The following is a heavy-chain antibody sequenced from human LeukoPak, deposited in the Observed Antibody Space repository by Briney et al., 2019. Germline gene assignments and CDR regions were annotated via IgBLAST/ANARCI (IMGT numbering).Heavy chain of an antibody. D-gene: IGHD5-24*01. V-gene: IGHV3-74*01. Sequence: GGSLRLSCTASGFTFSSYWMHWVRQAPGKGLLWVSRINSDGGSTSYADSVKGRFTISRDNAKNTLYLQMSSLRAEDTAVYYCARRIQGMAPYYFDYWGQGTLVTVSS. CDR3: ARRIQGMAPYYFDY. J-gene: IGHJ4*02. CDR1: GFTFSSYW. CDR2: INSDGGST.